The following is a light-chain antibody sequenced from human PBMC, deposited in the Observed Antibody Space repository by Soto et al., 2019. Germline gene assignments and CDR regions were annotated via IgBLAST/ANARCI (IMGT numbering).Light chain of an antibody. CDR3: QQYNSYART. V-gene: IGKV1-5*03. Sequence: DIQMTQSPSTLSASVGDRVTITCRASQSISSWLAWYQQQPWKAPKRLLYKASSLESGVPSRISGSGSGTECPLTSSSLQPDDCATDYCQQYNSYARTFGQGTKVESK. J-gene: IGKJ1*01. CDR2: KAS. CDR1: QSISSW.